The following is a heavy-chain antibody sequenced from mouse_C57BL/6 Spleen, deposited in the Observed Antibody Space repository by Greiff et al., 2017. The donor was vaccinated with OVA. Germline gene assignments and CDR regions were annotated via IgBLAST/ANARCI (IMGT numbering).Heavy chain of an antibody. D-gene: IGHD2-2*01. CDR1: GFTFSDYG. CDR2: ISSGSSTI. CDR3: ARGGYYWYFDV. J-gene: IGHJ1*03. V-gene: IGHV5-17*01. Sequence: EVMLVESGGGLVKPGGSLKLSCAASGFTFSDYGMHWVRQAPEKGLEWVAYISSGSSTIYYAATVKGRFTIFRDNAKNTLFLQMTSLRSEDTAMYYCARGGYYWYFDVWGTGTTVTVSS.